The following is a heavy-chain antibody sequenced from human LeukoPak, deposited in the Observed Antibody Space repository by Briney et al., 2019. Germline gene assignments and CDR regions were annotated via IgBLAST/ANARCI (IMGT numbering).Heavy chain of an antibody. Sequence: PGGSLRLSCAASGFTFNNAWMSWVRQAPGKGLEWVSAISGSGGSTYYADSVKGRFTISRDNSKNTLYLQMNSLRAEDTAVYYCGGGSYTLPEYFQHWGQGTLVTVSS. D-gene: IGHD1-26*01. CDR3: GGGSYTLPEYFQH. CDR1: GFTFNNAW. V-gene: IGHV3-23*01. J-gene: IGHJ1*01. CDR2: ISGSGGST.